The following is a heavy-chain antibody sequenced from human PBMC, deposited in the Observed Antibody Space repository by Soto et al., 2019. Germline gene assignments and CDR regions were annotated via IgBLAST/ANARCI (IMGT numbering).Heavy chain of an antibody. CDR3: AKDTHHTISHLDC. CDR1: GVTFSSCA. J-gene: IGHJ4*02. V-gene: IGHV3-23*01. CDR2: ISGSGDST. D-gene: IGHD1-1*01. Sequence: EVQLLESGGGLVQPGGSLRLSCAASGVTFSSCAMNWVRQAPGKGLEWVSTISGSGDSTYYADSVKGRFTISRDNSKNTLYLQMHSLRAEDTAVYYCAKDTHHTISHLDCWGQGTLVTVSS.